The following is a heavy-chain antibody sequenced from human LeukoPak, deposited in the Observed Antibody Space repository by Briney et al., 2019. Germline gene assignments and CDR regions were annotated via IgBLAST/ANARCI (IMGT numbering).Heavy chain of an antibody. CDR1: GFTFSSYS. J-gene: IGHJ6*03. V-gene: IGHV3-21*01. Sequence: PGGSLRLSCAASGFTFSSYSMNWVRQAPGKGLEWVSSISSSSSYIYYADSVKGRFTISRDNAKSSLYLQMNSLRAEDTAVYYCARACSRTSCYYYYMDVWGKGTTVTVSS. D-gene: IGHD2-2*01. CDR3: ARACSRTSCYYYYMDV. CDR2: ISSSSSYI.